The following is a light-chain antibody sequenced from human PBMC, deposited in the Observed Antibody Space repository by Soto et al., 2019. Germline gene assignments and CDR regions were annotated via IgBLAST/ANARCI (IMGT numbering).Light chain of an antibody. CDR1: ELGDKY. J-gene: IGLJ2*01. CDR2: QDT. Sequence: SYEPTQPPSVSVSPGQTASITCFGDELGDKYAFWYQQKPGQSPVLVISQDTERPSGIPERFSGSNSGNTATLTISGTQAMDEADYYCQAWDTSTVVFGGGTKVTVL. CDR3: QAWDTSTVV. V-gene: IGLV3-1*01.